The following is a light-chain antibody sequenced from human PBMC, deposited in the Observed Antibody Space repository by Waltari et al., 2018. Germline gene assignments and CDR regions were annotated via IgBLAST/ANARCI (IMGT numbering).Light chain of an antibody. V-gene: IGLV1-40*01. Sequence: QSVLTQPPSVSGASGQRVTVSCTGSTSNTGAGYDVQWYQQFPGRAPKLVIYANTYRPSGVPDRFSATKSGSSASLAITGLQAEDEADYYCQSYDKILSAWVFGGGTKLTVL. J-gene: IGLJ3*02. CDR1: TSNTGAGYD. CDR2: ANT. CDR3: QSYDKILSAWV.